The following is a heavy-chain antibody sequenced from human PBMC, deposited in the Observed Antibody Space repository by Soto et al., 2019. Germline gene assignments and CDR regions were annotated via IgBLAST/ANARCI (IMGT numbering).Heavy chain of an antibody. Sequence: PGGSLRLTCEASGFSFSSFAMNWVRHAQGRGLEWVSYISDDLASIYYADSLMGRFTIAREHATNSLSVQMNNLSAEDTAVYYCARENSVQAWLDQFDHWGLGTLVTVSS. V-gene: IGHV3-48*03. CDR2: ISDDLASI. CDR1: GFSFSSFA. D-gene: IGHD5-18*01. CDR3: ARENSVQAWLDQFDH. J-gene: IGHJ5*02.